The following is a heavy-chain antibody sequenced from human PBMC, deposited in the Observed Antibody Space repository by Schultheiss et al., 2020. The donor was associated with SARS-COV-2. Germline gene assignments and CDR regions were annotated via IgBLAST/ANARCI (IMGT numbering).Heavy chain of an antibody. CDR2: VSANNGDT. V-gene: IGHV1-18*04. CDR3: ARVTVTRIRYYYGMDV. Sequence: ASVKVSCKASGYTFTNYGITWVRQAPGQGLEVIGWVSANNGDTNYAQKFRGRVTLTRDTPTSTAYMEMRSLRSDDTAVYYCARVTVTRIRYYYGMDVWGQGTTVTVSS. J-gene: IGHJ6*02. D-gene: IGHD1-14*01. CDR1: GYTFTNYG.